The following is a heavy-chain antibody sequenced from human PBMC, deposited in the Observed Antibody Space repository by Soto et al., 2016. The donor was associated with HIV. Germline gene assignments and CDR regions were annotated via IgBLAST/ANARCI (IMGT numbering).Heavy chain of an antibody. CDR2: ISDTSTYI. V-gene: IGHV3-21*01. CDR3: VRKNQQMSYWYFDL. J-gene: IGHJ2*01. Sequence: EVQLVESGGGLGKPGGSLRLSCKASGFTFRSYTMDWVRQAPGKGLEWVSSISDTSTYISYADSVKGRFTISRDNAKTSLYLHMNSLRAEDTAIYYCVRKNQQMSYWYFDLWGRGALVTVTS. CDR1: GFTFRSYT.